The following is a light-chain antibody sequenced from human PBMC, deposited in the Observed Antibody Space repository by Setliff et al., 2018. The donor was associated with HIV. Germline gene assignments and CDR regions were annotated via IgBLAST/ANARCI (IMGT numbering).Light chain of an antibody. CDR3: CSYASGTFV. V-gene: IGLV1-40*01. CDR1: SSNIGAGYD. J-gene: IGLJ1*01. CDR2: EVS. Sequence: QSALTQPPSVSGAPGQRVTISCTGSSSNIGAGYDVHWYQQHPGKAPKLMIYEVSKGPSGVSNRFSGSKSGNTASLTISGLQAEDEGDYYCCSYASGTFVFGTGTKGTV.